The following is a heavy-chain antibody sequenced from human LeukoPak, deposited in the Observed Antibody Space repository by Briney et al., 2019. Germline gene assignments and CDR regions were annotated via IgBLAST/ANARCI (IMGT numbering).Heavy chain of an antibody. CDR3: AKDDAPARWLRSPQLLDH. CDR2: ISGNGDDT. V-gene: IGHV3-23*01. CDR1: GFTFSSYG. D-gene: IGHD5-12*01. J-gene: IGHJ4*01. Sequence: GGSLRLSCAVSGFTFSSYGMTWVRQAPGKGLEWVSTISGNGDDTYYADSVEGRFIISRDNSENTLYLQMNSLRAEDTAIYFCAKDDAPARWLRSPQLLDHWGQGTLVTVSS.